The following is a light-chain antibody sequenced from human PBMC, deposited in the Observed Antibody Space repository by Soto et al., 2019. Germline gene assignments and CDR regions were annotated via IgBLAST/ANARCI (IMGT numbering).Light chain of an antibody. J-gene: IGKJ1*01. V-gene: IGKV3-20*01. CDR1: QTVRNNY. CDR3: QQYGSSPGT. CDR2: GAS. Sequence: EFVLTQSPGTLSLSPGERATLSCRASQTVRNNYLAWYQQKPGQAPRLLLFGASIRDTGIPDRFSGSGSGTDFTLTIRRLESEDFAVYYCQQYGSSPGTFGQGTKVDI.